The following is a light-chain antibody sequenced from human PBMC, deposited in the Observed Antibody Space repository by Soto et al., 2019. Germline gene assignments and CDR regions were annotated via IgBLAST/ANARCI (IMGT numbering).Light chain of an antibody. CDR1: QSIYNN. V-gene: IGKV3-15*01. CDR3: QQYQNLWT. CDR2: RAS. Sequence: EIVMTQSPATLSVSPGERATLSCRTSQSIYNNYLAWYQQKPGQAPRLLIYRASARATGIPARFSGSGSGTEFTLTIGSLQSEDSAVYYCQQYQNLWTFGQGTKVDIK. J-gene: IGKJ1*01.